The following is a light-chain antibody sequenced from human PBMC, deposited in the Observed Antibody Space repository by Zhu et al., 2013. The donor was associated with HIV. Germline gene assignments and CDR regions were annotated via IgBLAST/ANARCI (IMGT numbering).Light chain of an antibody. J-gene: IGKJ1*01. CDR2: SSS. V-gene: IGKV3-20*01. CDR3: QQYGSTFTWT. Sequence: EIVLMQSPGTLSLSPGERATLSCRASQTVSYRHIAWYQQKPGQAPRLLIHSSSDRATGIPDRFSGSGSGRDFTLTISRLEPEDSGLYYCQQYGSTFTWTFGQGTKVEIK. CDR1: QTVSYRH.